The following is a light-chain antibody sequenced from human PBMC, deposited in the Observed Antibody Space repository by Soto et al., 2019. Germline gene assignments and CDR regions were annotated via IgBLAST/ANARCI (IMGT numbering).Light chain of an antibody. CDR3: QQCYRSPKMYT. Sequence: DIQMTQSPSSLSASVGDRVTITCRASQRISNSLNWYQQKPGKAPDLLIYAASNLQSGVPSRFSGSGYGTDFTLYISSLQPEDFATYYCQQCYRSPKMYTFGQGTKLEIK. J-gene: IGKJ2*01. V-gene: IGKV1-39*01. CDR2: AAS. CDR1: QRISNS.